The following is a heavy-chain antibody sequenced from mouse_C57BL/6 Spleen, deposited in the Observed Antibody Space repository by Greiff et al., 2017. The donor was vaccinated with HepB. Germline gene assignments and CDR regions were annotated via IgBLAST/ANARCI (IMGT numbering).Heavy chain of an antibody. D-gene: IGHD1-1*01. CDR1: GYTFTSYW. CDR3: AKGHYAISEGFDY. Sequence: QVQLKQSGAELAKPGASVKLSCKASGYTFTSYWMHWVKQRPGQGLEWIGYINPSSGYTKYNQKFKDKATLTADKSSSTAYMQLSSLTYEDSAVYYCAKGHYAISEGFDYWGQGTTLTVSS. J-gene: IGHJ2*01. V-gene: IGHV1-7*01. CDR2: INPSSGYT.